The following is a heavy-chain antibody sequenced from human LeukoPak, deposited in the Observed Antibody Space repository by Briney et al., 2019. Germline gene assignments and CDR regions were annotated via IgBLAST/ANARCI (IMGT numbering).Heavy chain of an antibody. CDR2: IYYSGST. Sequence: SETLSLTCTVSGGSISSSYWSWIRQPPGKGLEWIGYIYYSGSTNYNPSLKSRVTLSVDTSKNQFSLNLNSVTAADTAVYYCASEQLVTYYFDNWGQGTLVTVSS. V-gene: IGHV4-59*08. CDR3: ASEQLVTYYFDN. J-gene: IGHJ4*02. D-gene: IGHD2-21*02. CDR1: GGSISSSY.